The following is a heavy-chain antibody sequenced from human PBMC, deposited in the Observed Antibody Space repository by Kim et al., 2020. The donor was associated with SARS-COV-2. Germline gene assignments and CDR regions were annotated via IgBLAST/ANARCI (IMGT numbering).Heavy chain of an antibody. Sequence: SETLSLTCTVSGGSISSSSYYWGWIRQPPGKGLEWIGSIYYSGSTYYNPSLKSLVTISVDTSKNQFSLKLSSVTAADTAVYYCARYPLWFGELRAFDIWGPGTMVSVSP. CDR3: ARYPLWFGELRAFDI. J-gene: IGHJ3*02. CDR2: IYYSGST. V-gene: IGHV4-39*07. CDR1: GGSISSSSYY. D-gene: IGHD3-10*01.